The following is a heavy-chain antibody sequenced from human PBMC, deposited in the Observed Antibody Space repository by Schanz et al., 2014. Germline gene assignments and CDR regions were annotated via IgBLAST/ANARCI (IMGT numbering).Heavy chain of an antibody. CDR2: IGGSGDST. Sequence: EVHLLESGGGLVQPGGSLRLSCAASGFTFSNHALSWVRQAPGKGLEWVSGIGGSGDSTHYADSVKGRFTISRDNAKNSLYLQMNSLTAEDTAVYYCARGVRIDYWGRGTLXTVSS. J-gene: IGHJ2*01. V-gene: IGHV3-23*01. D-gene: IGHD3-3*01. CDR3: ARGVRIDY. CDR1: GFTFSNHA.